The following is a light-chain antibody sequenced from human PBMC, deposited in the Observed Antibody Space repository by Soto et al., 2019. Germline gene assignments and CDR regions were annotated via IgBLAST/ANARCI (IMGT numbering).Light chain of an antibody. V-gene: IGLV2-14*01. CDR1: SSDVGGYNA. Sequence: QSVLTQPASVSGSPGQSITISCTGTSSDVGGYNAVSWYQQHPGKAPQLMIYEVSHRPSDVSNRFSGSKSGNTASLTISGLQAEVEADYYCSSYSTTTTLFGGGTKVTIL. CDR3: SSYSTTTTL. J-gene: IGLJ2*01. CDR2: EVS.